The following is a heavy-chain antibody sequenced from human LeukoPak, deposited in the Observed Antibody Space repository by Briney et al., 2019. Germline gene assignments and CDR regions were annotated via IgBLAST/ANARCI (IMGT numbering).Heavy chain of an antibody. Sequence: PSETLSLTCDVSGGSITQTNYWTWVRPPPGKGLEWIGEVNLQGSTNYNPSLMRRVAISVDTSANHVPLQLTSVTAADTAVYYCAREGGPYRPLDYSGQGTLVTVSS. CDR3: AREGGPYRPLDY. J-gene: IGHJ4*02. CDR1: GGSITQTNY. V-gene: IGHV4-4*02. CDR2: VNLQGST.